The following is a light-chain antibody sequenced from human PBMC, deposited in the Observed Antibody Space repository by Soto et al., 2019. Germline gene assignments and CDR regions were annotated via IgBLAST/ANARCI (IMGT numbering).Light chain of an antibody. CDR2: GAS. CDR3: QQYGNSPWT. CDR1: QSVSSSY. V-gene: IGKV3-20*01. J-gene: IGKJ1*01. Sequence: VLTQSPGALALYRGERATLSCRASQSVSSSYLAWYRHRPGQAPRLLIFGASSRATGIPDRFSGTGSGTDFTLTISRLEPEDFAVYYCQQYGNSPWTFGQGTKVDIK.